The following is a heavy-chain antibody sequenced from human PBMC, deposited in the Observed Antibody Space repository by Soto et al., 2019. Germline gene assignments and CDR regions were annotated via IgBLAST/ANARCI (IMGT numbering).Heavy chain of an antibody. CDR1: GGSISSYY. CDR2: IYYSGST. V-gene: IGHV4-59*01. J-gene: IGHJ4*01. CDR3: ARVGRGAAAGTLLFDY. Sequence: SETLSLTCTVSGGSISSYYWSWIRQPPGKGLEWIGYIYYSGSTNYNPSLKSRVTISVDTPKNQFSLKLSSVTAADTAVYYCARVGRGAAAGTLLFDYWGRGTLVTVSS. D-gene: IGHD6-13*01.